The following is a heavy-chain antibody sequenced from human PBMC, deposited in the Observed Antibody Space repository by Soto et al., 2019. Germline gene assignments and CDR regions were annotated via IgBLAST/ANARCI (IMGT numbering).Heavy chain of an antibody. CDR1: GFTFSSYS. V-gene: IGHV3-21*01. J-gene: IGHJ4*02. Sequence: EVQLVESGGGLVKPGGSLRLSCAASGFTFSSYSMNWVRQAPGKGLEWVSSISRSNGYTYYADSVKGRFTISRDNAKNSLYLQMTSLRAEDTAVYYCARVGYSGSYYFDYWGQGTLVTVSS. D-gene: IGHD1-26*01. CDR2: ISRSNGYT. CDR3: ARVGYSGSYYFDY.